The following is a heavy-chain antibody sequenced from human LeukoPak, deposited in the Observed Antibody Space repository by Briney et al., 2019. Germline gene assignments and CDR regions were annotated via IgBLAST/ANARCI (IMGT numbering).Heavy chain of an antibody. CDR2: INHSGST. CDR1: GGSFSGYY. J-gene: IGHJ4*02. CDR3: ARDPSGWFGESLGVFFDY. D-gene: IGHD3-10*01. V-gene: IGHV4-34*01. Sequence: SETLSLTCAVYGGSFSGYYWSWIRQPPGKGLEWIGEINHSGSTNYNPSPKSRVTISVDTSKNQFSLKLSSVTAADTAVYYCARDPSGWFGESLGVFFDYWGQGTLVTVSS.